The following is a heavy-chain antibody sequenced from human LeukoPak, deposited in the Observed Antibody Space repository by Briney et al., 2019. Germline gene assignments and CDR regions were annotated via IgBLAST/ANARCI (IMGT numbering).Heavy chain of an antibody. D-gene: IGHD3-22*01. CDR2: IGTAGDT. CDR1: GFTFSTYD. CDR3: ARPYYDSSGYYYWGNAFDI. V-gene: IGHV3-13*01. J-gene: IGHJ3*02. Sequence: PGGSLRLSCAASGFTFSTYDMHWVRQATGKGLEWVSAIGTAGDTYYSGSVKGRFTISRENAKNSLHLQMNSLRAEDTAVYYCARPYYDSSGYYYWGNAFDIWGQGTMVTVSS.